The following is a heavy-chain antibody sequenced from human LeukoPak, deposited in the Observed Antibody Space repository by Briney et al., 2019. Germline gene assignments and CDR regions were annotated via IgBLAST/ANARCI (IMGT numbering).Heavy chain of an antibody. J-gene: IGHJ4*02. D-gene: IGHD1-1*01. CDR3: ARIYKLAYFDY. Sequence: PGGSLRLSCAASRFTFSNAWMSWVRQAPGKGLEWFGRIKSKTDGGTTDYAAPVKGRFTISRDDSENTLYLQKNSLKTEDTAVYYCARIYKLAYFDYWGQGTLVTVSS. CDR1: RFTFSNAW. V-gene: IGHV3-15*01. CDR2: IKSKTDGGTT.